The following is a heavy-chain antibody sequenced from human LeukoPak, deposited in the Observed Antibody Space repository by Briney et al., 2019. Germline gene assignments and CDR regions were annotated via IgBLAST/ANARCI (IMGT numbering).Heavy chain of an antibody. CDR2: ITSAGAP. J-gene: IGHJ3*01. Sequence: GGSLRLSCAASGFTFSNYAVMWVRQAPGQGLEWVSAITSAGAPRYADSVKGRFTISRDNSKNTLCLQMNSLRAEDTAQYFCARDPNGDYIGAFEFWGQGTGVTVSS. D-gene: IGHD4-17*01. CDR1: GFTFSNYA. CDR3: ARDPNGDYIGAFEF. V-gene: IGHV3-23*01.